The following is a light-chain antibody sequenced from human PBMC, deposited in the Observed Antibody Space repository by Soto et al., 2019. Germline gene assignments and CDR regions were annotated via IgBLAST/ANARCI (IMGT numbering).Light chain of an antibody. CDR1: QSISSW. CDR2: KAS. J-gene: IGKJ4*01. CDR3: QQYDDYPLT. V-gene: IGKV1-5*03. Sequence: DIQMTQSPSTLSASVGDRVTITCRASQSISSWLAWYQQKPGKAPKLLIYKASSLESGVPSRFSGSGSGTDFTLTISSLHADDFATYFCQQYDDYPLTFGGGTKVDIK.